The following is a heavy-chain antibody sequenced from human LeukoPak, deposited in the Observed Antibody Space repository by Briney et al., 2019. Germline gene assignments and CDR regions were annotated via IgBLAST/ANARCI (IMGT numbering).Heavy chain of an antibody. CDR3: ARSLPYGTTWYGRSDF. V-gene: IGHV3-7*03. CDR1: GFPFIAYW. Sequence: GGALRLSCAASGFPFIAYWMTWVRQAPGKGLGWVANIRQDGDTKYYVDSVKGRFTISRDNAKNSLYLQMNSLRAEDTAIYYCARSLPYGTTWYGRSDFWGQGTLVTVSS. D-gene: IGHD6-13*01. CDR2: IRQDGDTK. J-gene: IGHJ4*02.